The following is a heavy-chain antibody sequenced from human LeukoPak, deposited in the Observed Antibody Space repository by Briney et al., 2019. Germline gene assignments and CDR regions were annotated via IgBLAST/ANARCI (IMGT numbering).Heavy chain of an antibody. CDR2: ISGSGGVT. D-gene: IGHD6-6*01. V-gene: IGHV3-23*01. J-gene: IGHJ6*03. CDR3: AKDSSVRYYYYYMDV. Sequence: PGGSLRLSCAASGFTFSSYAMSWVRQAPGKGLEWVSAISGSGGVTYYADSVKGRFTISRDNAKNSLYLQMNSLRAEDTAVYYCAKDSSVRYYYYYMDVWGKGTTVTVSS. CDR1: GFTFSSYA.